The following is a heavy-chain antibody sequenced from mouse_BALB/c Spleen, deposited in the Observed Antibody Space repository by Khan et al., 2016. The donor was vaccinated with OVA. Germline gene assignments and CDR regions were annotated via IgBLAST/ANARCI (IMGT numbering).Heavy chain of an antibody. CDR1: GYSITSDYA. V-gene: IGHV3-2*02. CDR3: ARDGSRYNYAIDY. CDR2: ISYSGST. J-gene: IGHJ4*01. D-gene: IGHD2-3*01. Sequence: EVKLLESGPGLVKPSQSLSLTCTVTGYSITSDYAWNWIRQFPGNKLEWMGYISYSGSTNYNPALKSRISITRDTSKNQFFLQLNSVTTEDTATXYYARDGSRYNYAIDYWGQGTSGTVSS.